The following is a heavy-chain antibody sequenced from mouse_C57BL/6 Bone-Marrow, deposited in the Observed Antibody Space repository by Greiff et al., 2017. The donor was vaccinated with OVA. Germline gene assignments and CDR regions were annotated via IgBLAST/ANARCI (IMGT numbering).Heavy chain of an antibody. J-gene: IGHJ4*01. CDR2: IYPGSGNT. Sequence: VQLQQSGAELVRPGASVKLSCKASGYTFTNYYINWVKQRPGQGLEWIARIYPGSGNTYYNEKFKGKATLTAEKSSSTAYMQLSSLTSEDSAVYFCARDYYGSSYGAMDYWGQGTSVTVSS. CDR3: ARDYYGSSYGAMDY. V-gene: IGHV1-76*01. CDR1: GYTFTNYY. D-gene: IGHD1-1*01.